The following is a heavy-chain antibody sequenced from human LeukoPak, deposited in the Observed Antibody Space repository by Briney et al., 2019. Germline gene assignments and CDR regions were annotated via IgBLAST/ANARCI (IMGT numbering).Heavy chain of an antibody. CDR3: ARADSSGYSYYYYMDV. CDR2: IYSGGST. V-gene: IGHV3-53*01. Sequence: GGSLRLSCAASGFTVSSNYMSWVRPAPGKGLEWVSVIYSGGSTYYAYSVKGRFTISRDNSKNTLYLQMNSLRAEDTAVYYCARADSSGYSYYYYMDVWGKGTTVTISS. D-gene: IGHD3-22*01. J-gene: IGHJ6*03. CDR1: GFTVSSNY.